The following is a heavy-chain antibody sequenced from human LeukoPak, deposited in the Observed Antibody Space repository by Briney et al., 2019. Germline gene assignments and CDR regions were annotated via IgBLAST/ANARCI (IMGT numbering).Heavy chain of an antibody. D-gene: IGHD5-18*01. CDR1: GFTFSSYG. CDR2: IWYDGSNK. V-gene: IGHV3-33*01. J-gene: IGHJ4*02. CDR3: ARDGQLWSPRGSDYFDY. Sequence: GRSLRLPCAASGFTFSSYGMHWVRQAPGKGLEWVAVIWYDGSNKYYADSVKGRFTISRDNSKNTLYLQMNSLRAEDTAVYYCARDGQLWSPRGSDYFDYWGQGTLVTVSS.